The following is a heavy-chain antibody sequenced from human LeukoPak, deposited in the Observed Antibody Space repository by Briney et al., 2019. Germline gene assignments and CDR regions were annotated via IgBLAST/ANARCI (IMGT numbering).Heavy chain of an antibody. D-gene: IGHD5-24*01. CDR2: IYYSGST. V-gene: IGHV4-59*01. CDR1: GGSISSYY. J-gene: IGHJ4*02. CDR3: AGGDGYNKRESPFDY. Sequence: SETLSLTCTVSGGSISSYYWSWIRQPPGKGLEWIGYIYYSGSTNYNPSLKSRVTISVDTSKNQFSLKLSSVTAADTAVYYCAGGDGYNKRESPFDYWGQGTLVTVSS.